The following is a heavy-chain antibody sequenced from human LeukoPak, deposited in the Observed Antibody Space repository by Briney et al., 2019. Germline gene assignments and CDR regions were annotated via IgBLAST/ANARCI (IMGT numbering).Heavy chain of an antibody. V-gene: IGHV1-69*06. J-gene: IGHJ4*02. CDR1: GGTFSSYA. D-gene: IGHD3-22*01. Sequence: SVKVSCKASGGTFSSYAISWVRQAPGQGLEWMGGIIPIFGTANYAQKFQGRVTITADKSTSTAYMELSSLRSEDTAVYYCARALGTYYYDSSGYYYLGYWGQGTLVTVSS. CDR2: IIPIFGTA. CDR3: ARALGTYYYDSSGYYYLGY.